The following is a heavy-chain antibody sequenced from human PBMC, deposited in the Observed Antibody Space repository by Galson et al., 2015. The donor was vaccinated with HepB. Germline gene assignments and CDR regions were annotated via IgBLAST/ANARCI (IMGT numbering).Heavy chain of an antibody. CDR3: ARGECNASACYYVAY. CDR2: IYYTGNS. D-gene: IGHD2-21*02. CDR1: GGSVSTADYY. Sequence: ETLSLTCTVSGGSVSTADYYWTWIRQSPEKGLEWIGDIYYTGNSNYNPSLKSRVTVSVDTSKNQFSLNLSSVTTADTAVYYCARGECNASACYYVAYWGQGTLVTVSS. J-gene: IGHJ4*02. V-gene: IGHV4-61*08.